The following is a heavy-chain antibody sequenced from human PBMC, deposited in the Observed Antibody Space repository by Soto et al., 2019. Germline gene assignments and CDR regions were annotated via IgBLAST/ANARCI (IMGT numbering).Heavy chain of an antibody. Sequence: SETRCLTWTVSGGSISSSSYYGGWIRQPPGKGLEWIGSIYYSGRTYYNPSLKSRVTISVDTSKNQFFLKVGSVASVYTAFFFCARRVLRGWLVPRCQGTLLTVSS. V-gene: IGHV4-39*01. D-gene: IGHD2-8*01. J-gene: IGHJ5*02. CDR3: ARRVLRGWLVP. CDR1: GGSISSSSYY. CDR2: IYYSGRT.